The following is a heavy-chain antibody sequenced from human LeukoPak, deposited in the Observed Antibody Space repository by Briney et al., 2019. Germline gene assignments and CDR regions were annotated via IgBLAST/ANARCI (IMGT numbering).Heavy chain of an antibody. V-gene: IGHV3-23*01. CDR2: ISDSGDFT. CDR1: GFTFSSYT. J-gene: IGHJ4*02. Sequence: GGSLRLSCAASGFTFSSYTMNWVRQAPGKGLEWVSSISDSGDFTYYADSVKGRFTISRDNSNNTLFVQMSSLRAEDTAVYYCAKGSRQFSRDKAGPIDYWGQGTLVTVSS. CDR3: AKGSRQFSRDKAGPIDY. D-gene: IGHD6-19*01.